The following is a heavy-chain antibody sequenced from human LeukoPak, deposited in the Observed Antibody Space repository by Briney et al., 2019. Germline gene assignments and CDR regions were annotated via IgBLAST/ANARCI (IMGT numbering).Heavy chain of an antibody. CDR3: ARVSSRAFDV. CDR1: GDSVSSYDAT. J-gene: IGHJ3*01. D-gene: IGHD6-6*01. Sequence: SQPLSLTFGISGDSVSSYDATWNWVRQSPSRGLEWLGRTYYRSKWGIDYAVSVKSRITINPDTSKNQFSLHLNSVTPEDTAVYYCARVSSRAFDVWGQGTMVTVSP. V-gene: IGHV6-1*01. CDR2: TYYRSKWGI.